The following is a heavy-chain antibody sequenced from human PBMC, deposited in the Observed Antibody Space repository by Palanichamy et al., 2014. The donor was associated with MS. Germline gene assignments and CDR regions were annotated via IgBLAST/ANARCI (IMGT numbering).Heavy chain of an antibody. D-gene: IGHD3-22*01. CDR2: ISYDGYNQ. J-gene: IGHJ1*01. Sequence: QVQLVESGGGVVQPGRSLRLSCVASGFTFTNYAMHWVRQAPGKGLEWLSVISYDGYNQYYADSLKGRFTISRDNSKSTLYLQMNSLRAEDTAVYYCARAHGPYYESSRQYFQHWGQGTLVTVSS. V-gene: IGHV3-30-3*01. CDR1: GFTFTNYA. CDR3: ARAHGPYYESSRQYFQH.